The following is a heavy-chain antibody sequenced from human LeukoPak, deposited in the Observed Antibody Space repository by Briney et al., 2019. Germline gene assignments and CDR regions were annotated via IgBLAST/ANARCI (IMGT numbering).Heavy chain of an antibody. D-gene: IGHD3-10*01. J-gene: IGHJ6*02. Sequence: ASVKVSCKASGYTFTKYYMHWVRQAPGQGLEWMGWINPNSGGTNYAQKFQGRVTMTRDTSISTAYMELSRLRSDDTAVYYCARDWRFGEGLLVWGMDVWGQGTTVTVSS. V-gene: IGHV1-2*02. CDR1: GYTFTKYY. CDR3: ARDWRFGEGLLVWGMDV. CDR2: INPNSGGT.